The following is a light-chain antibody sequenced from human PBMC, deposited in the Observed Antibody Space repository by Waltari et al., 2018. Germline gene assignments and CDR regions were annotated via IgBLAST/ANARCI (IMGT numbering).Light chain of an antibody. J-gene: IGKJ3*01. CDR3: QQYNNHIFT. Sequence: DIQMTQSPSALSASVGDRVTITCRASQRISSWLAWYQQKPGKAPKLLIYKASSLESGVPSRFSGSGSGTEFTLTISSLQPDDFATYSCQQYNNHIFTFGPGTKVDI. CDR1: QRISSW. CDR2: KAS. V-gene: IGKV1-5*03.